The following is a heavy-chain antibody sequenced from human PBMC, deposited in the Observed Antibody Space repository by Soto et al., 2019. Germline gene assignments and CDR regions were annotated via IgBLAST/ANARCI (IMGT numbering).Heavy chain of an antibody. V-gene: IGHV3-66*01. D-gene: IGHD3-10*01. J-gene: IGHJ3*02. Sequence: WGSLRVSWAAAEVTVSSNYRSWVSQAPGKGLEWVSVIYSGGSTYYADSVKGRFTISRDNSKNTLYLQMNSLRAEDTAVYYCASDGSYGDNASDIRGQGTMVPVSS. CDR3: ASDGSYGDNASDI. CDR1: EVTVSSNY. CDR2: IYSGGST.